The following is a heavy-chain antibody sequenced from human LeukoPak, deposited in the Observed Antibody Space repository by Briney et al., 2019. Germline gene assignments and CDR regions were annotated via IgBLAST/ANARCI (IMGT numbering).Heavy chain of an antibody. CDR1: GFTFDDYG. Sequence: WPGGSLRLSCAASGFTFDDYGMSWVRQAPGKGLEWVSSINWSGGKASYADSVKGRSTISRDISKNTLYLQMNSLRAEDTAVYYCARDRYDILTGYFDYWGQGTLVTISS. CDR3: ARDRYDILTGYFDY. J-gene: IGHJ4*02. V-gene: IGHV3-20*04. D-gene: IGHD3-9*01. CDR2: INWSGGKA.